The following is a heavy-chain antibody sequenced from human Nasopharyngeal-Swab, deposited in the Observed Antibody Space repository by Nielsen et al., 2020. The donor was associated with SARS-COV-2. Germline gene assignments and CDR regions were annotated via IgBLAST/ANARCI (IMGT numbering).Heavy chain of an antibody. Sequence: SETLSLTCTVSGGSISSGGYYWSWLRQHPGKGLEWIGYIYYSGSTYYNPSLKSRVTISVDTSQNQFSLKLSSVTAADTAVYYCARGIRTGVTIFGVAPNWFDPWGQGTLVTVSS. V-gene: IGHV4-31*03. CDR1: GGSISSGGYY. CDR2: IYYSGST. CDR3: ARGIRTGVTIFGVAPNWFDP. J-gene: IGHJ5*02. D-gene: IGHD3-3*01.